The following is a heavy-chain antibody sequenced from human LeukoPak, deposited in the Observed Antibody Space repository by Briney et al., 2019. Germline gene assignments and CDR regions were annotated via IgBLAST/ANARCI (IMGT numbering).Heavy chain of an antibody. CDR3: ARWLLRGYSYGQLNWFDP. Sequence: SETLSLTCAVYGGSFSGYYWSWIRQPPGKGLEWIGEINHSGSTNYNPSLKSRVTISVDTSKNQFSLKLSSVTAADTAVYYCARWLLRGYSYGQLNWFDPWGQGTLVTVSS. D-gene: IGHD5-18*01. V-gene: IGHV4-34*01. CDR2: INHSGST. J-gene: IGHJ5*02. CDR1: GGSFSGYY.